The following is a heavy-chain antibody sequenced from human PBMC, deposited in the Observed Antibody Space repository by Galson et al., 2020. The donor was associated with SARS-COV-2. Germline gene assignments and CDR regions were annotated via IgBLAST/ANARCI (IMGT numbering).Heavy chain of an antibody. CDR3: AGWAGIAARPGYCVDP. V-gene: IGHV1-69*13. CDR1: GGTFSSYA. CDR2: IIPIFGTA. D-gene: IGHD6-6*01. J-gene: IGHJ5*02. Sequence: PVKVSCKAPGGTFSSYAISWVRQAPGQGLEWMGGIIPIFGTANSAQKFQGRVTITADESTSTAYMELSSLRSEDTAVYYCAGWAGIAARPGYCVDPWGQGTLVTVSS.